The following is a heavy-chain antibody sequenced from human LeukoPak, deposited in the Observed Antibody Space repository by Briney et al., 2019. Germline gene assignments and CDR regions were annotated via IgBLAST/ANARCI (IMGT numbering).Heavy chain of an antibody. V-gene: IGHV3-64*01. CDR2: ISSNGGST. CDR3: ARDYRAGNFWSGYYTIDY. CDR1: GFTFSSYG. D-gene: IGHD3-3*01. Sequence: GGSLRLSCAASGFTFSSYGMHWVRQAPGKGLEYVSAISSNGGSTYYANSVKGRFIISRDNSKNTLYLQMGSLRAEDMAVYYCARDYRAGNFWSGYYTIDYWGQGTLVTVSS. J-gene: IGHJ4*02.